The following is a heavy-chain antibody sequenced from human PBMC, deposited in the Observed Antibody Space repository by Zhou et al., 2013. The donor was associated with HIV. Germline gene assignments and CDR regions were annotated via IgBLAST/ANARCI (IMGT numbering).Heavy chain of an antibody. V-gene: IGHV1-69*05. Sequence: QVQLVQSGAEVKKPGSSVKVSCKASGGTFSSYAISWVRQAPGQGLEWMGGIIPIFGTANYAQKFQGRVTITTDESTSTAYMELSSLRSEDTAVYYCARGGPSYGDYVSSTSLDYWGQGTLVTVSS. CDR3: ARGGPSYGDYVSSTSLDY. J-gene: IGHJ4*02. CDR2: IIPIFGTA. D-gene: IGHD4-17*01. CDR1: GGTFSSYA.